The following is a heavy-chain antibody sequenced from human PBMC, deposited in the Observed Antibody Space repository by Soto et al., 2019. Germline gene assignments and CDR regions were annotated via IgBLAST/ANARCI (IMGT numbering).Heavy chain of an antibody. V-gene: IGHV3-21*01. Sequence: EVQLVESGGGLVKPGGSLRLSCAASGFTFSSYSMNWVRQAPGKGLEWVSSISSSSSYIYYADSVKGRFTISRDNAKNSLYLQMNCLRAEDTAVYYCARSYDILTGYYRAYFDYWGQGTLVTVSS. CDR1: GFTFSSYS. CDR3: ARSYDILTGYYRAYFDY. CDR2: ISSSSSYI. J-gene: IGHJ4*02. D-gene: IGHD3-9*01.